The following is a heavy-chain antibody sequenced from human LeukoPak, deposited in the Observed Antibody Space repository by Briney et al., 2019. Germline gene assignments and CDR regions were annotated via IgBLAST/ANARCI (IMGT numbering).Heavy chain of an antibody. Sequence: ASVRVSCKASDYTFSRYFIHWMRQAPGQGLEWVGWINHNSGCTNYAQKLQGRVTLTRDTSSGTAYMDLNSLRSDDTAVFYCAQGIAVAGIPKFEVWGQGKVVAVSS. V-gene: IGHV1-2*02. CDR1: DYTFSRYF. D-gene: IGHD6-19*01. J-gene: IGHJ3*01. CDR3: AQGIAVAGIPKFEV. CDR2: INHNSGCT.